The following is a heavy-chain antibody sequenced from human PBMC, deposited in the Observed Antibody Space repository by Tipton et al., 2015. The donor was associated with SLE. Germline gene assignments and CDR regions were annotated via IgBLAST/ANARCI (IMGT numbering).Heavy chain of an antibody. CDR2: IYHSGST. V-gene: IGHV4-38-2*02. Sequence: TLSLTCAVSGYSISSGYYWGWVRQPPGKGLEWIGSIYHSGSTFYNPPLKSRVTVSVDTSKNQFSLKLSSVTAADTAVYYCARDGSYGLGPQGYFQHWGQGTLVTVSS. J-gene: IGHJ1*01. D-gene: IGHD3-10*01. CDR1: GYSISSGYY. CDR3: ARDGSYGLGPQGYFQH.